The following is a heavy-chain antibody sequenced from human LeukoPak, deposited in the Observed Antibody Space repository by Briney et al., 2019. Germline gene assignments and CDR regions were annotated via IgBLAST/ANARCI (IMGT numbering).Heavy chain of an antibody. D-gene: IGHD1-14*01. CDR3: ARDRGPGFDY. Sequence: SETLSLTCTVSGGSISSYYWIWIRQPPGQGLEWIGYIYYSESTNYNPSLKSRVTISVATSKNQFSLKLSSVTAADTPVYYCARDRGPGFDYWGQGTLVTVSS. CDR1: GGSISSYY. V-gene: IGHV4-59*01. J-gene: IGHJ4*02. CDR2: IYYSEST.